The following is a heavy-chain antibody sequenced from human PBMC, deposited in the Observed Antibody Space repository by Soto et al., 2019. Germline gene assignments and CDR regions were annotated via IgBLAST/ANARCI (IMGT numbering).Heavy chain of an antibody. V-gene: IGHV3-48*02. J-gene: IGHJ4*02. Sequence: GGSLRLSCAASGFTFSSYSMNWVRQAPGKGLEWVSYISSSSSTIYYADSVKSRFTISRDNAKNSLYLQMNSLRDEDTAVYYCARPLFYDFWSGYQTPHYFDYWGQGTLVTVSS. CDR1: GFTFSSYS. CDR2: ISSSSSTI. CDR3: ARPLFYDFWSGYQTPHYFDY. D-gene: IGHD3-3*01.